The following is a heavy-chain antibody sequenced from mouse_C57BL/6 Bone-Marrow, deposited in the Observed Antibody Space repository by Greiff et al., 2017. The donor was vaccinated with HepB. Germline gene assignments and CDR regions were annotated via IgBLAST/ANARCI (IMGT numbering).Heavy chain of an antibody. CDR1: GYSITSGYD. Sequence: EVQRVESGPGMVKPSQSLSLTCTVTGYSITSGYDWHWIRHFPGNKLEWMGYISYSGSTNYNPSLKSRISITHDTSKNHFFLKLNSVTTEDTATYYCARALYYYAMDYWGQGTSVTVSS. J-gene: IGHJ4*01. CDR2: ISYSGST. V-gene: IGHV3-1*01. D-gene: IGHD1-3*01. CDR3: ARALYYYAMDY.